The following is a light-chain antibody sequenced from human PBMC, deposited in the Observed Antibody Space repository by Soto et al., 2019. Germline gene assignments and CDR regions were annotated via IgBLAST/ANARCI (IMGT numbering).Light chain of an antibody. CDR2: AAA. V-gene: IGKV3D-15*01. Sequence: VTTQSPATLSVSPGERATLFCRPRQGLGTNFAWYQQLPGQAPRLLIYAAATRATGAPGRFSGSGSGTEFTLTIRSMQSAVFAVYYCKQYKHWPFTLGGGNKVDIK. CDR1: QGLGTN. J-gene: IGKJ4*01. CDR3: KQYKHWPFT.